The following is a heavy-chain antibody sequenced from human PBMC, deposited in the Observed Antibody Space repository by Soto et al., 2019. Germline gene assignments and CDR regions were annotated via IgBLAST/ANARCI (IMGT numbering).Heavy chain of an antibody. CDR3: ARRWGRTFDY. Sequence: QLQLQESGPGLVKPSETLSLTCTVSGGSISSYYWSWIRQPPGKGLEWIGYIYYSGSTNYKPSLKRRVIIPVDTSKNQFSLRLSSVTAADTAVYYCARRWGRTFDYWGQGTLVTVSS. CDR1: GGSISSYY. V-gene: IGHV4-59*08. CDR2: IYYSGST. D-gene: IGHD7-27*01. J-gene: IGHJ4*02.